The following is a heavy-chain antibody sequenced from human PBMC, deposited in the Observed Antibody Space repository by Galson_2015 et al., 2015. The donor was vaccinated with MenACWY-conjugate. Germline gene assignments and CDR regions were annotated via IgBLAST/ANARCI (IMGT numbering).Heavy chain of an antibody. V-gene: IGHV3-48*04. J-gene: IGHJ3*02. CDR1: GFSFSSYS. D-gene: IGHD3-22*01. Sequence: SLRLSCAVSGFSFSSYSMNWVRQAPGKGLEWVSYISSSSGTIYYADSVKGRFTISRDNAKNSLYLQMKTLRAEDTAVYYCTRTIVSSGNYDAFDIWGQGTAVTVSS. CDR3: TRTIVSSGNYDAFDI. CDR2: ISSSSGTI.